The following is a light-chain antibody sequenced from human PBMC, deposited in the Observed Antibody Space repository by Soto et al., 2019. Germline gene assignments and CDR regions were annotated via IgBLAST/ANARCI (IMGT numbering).Light chain of an antibody. CDR2: DAS. J-gene: IGKJ1*01. Sequence: EIVLTQSPGTLSFSPGERATLSCRASQSVSSNYLAWYQQIPGQAPRLLIYDASYRATGIPARFSGSGSGTDFTLTISRLEPEDFAVYYCQQYGSSGTFGQGTKVDIK. CDR1: QSVSSNY. CDR3: QQYGSSGT. V-gene: IGKV3-20*01.